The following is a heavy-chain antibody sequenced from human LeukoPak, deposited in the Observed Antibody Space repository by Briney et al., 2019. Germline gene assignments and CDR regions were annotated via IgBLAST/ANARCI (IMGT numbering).Heavy chain of an antibody. CDR2: IHSSGST. V-gene: IGHV4-4*07. CDR3: ARQTGSGLFILP. Sequence: SETLSLTCTVSGGSISNYYWTWIRQPAGKGLEWIGRIHSSGSTYYKSSLKSRVTMSIDTSQNQFSLKLTAVTAADTAVYYCARQTGSGLFILPGGQGTLVTVSS. D-gene: IGHD3/OR15-3a*01. CDR1: GGSISNYY. J-gene: IGHJ4*02.